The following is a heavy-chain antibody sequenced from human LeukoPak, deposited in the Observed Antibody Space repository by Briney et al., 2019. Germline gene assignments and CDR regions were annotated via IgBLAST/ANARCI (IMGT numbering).Heavy chain of an antibody. CDR2: ISGSGGST. CDR1: GFTFSSYA. J-gene: IGHJ5*02. V-gene: IGHV3-23*01. Sequence: PGGSLRLSCAASGFTFSSYAMSWVRQAPGKGLEWVSAISGSGGSTYYADSVKGRFTISRDNSKNTLYLQMNSLRAEDTAVYYCAKGSMVYALASNWFDPWGQGTLVTVSS. CDR3: AKGSMVYALASNWFDP. D-gene: IGHD2-8*01.